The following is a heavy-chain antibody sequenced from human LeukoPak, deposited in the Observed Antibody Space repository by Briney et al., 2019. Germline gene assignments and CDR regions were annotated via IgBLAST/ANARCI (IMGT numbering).Heavy chain of an antibody. CDR3: VRALGGSGDY. Sequence: GGSLRLSCAASGLTFSANWMHWVRQAPGKGLVWVSRINSDGSSTSYAESVKGRFTISRDNAMNTLYLQMNSLRGEDTAVYYCVRALGGSGDYCGQGTLVTVSS. J-gene: IGHJ4*02. V-gene: IGHV3-74*01. CDR1: GLTFSANW. CDR2: INSDGSST. D-gene: IGHD3-16*01.